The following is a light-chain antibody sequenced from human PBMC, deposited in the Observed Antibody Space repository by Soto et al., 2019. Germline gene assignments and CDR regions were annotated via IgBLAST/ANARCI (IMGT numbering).Light chain of an antibody. V-gene: IGKV1-5*03. CDR2: KAS. CDR1: QTISSW. Sequence: DIQITHSPSTLSGSVVDRVTITLLASQTISSWLAWYQKKPGKAPKLLIYKASTLKSGVPSRFSGSGSGTEVTLTISSLQPDDWATYYCQHYNSYSEACGQGTKVDI. J-gene: IGKJ1*01. CDR3: QHYNSYSEA.